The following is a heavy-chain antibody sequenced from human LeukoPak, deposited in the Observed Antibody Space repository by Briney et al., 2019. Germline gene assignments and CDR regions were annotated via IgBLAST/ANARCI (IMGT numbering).Heavy chain of an antibody. CDR3: ARELSSGSAAFDI. CDR1: GFTFSSYA. D-gene: IGHD1-14*01. CDR2: ISGSGGST. J-gene: IGHJ3*02. V-gene: IGHV3-23*01. Sequence: PGGSLRLSCAASGFTFSSYAMSWVRQAPGKGLEWVSAISGSGGSTYYADSVKGRFTISRDNSKNSLYLQMNSLRAEDTAVYYCARELSSGSAAFDIWGQGTMVTVSS.